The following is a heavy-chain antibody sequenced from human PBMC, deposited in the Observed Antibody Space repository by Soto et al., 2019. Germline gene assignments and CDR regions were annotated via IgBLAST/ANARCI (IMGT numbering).Heavy chain of an antibody. CDR2: LSASGSGS. Sequence: EAQLLESGGGLVQPGGSLRLSCTTSRFCLNTYGMTWVRRAPGKGLEWVSTLSASGSGSYYAESVKGRFTVSRDNSKNTMYLQMNSLRDEDTAVYYCAKNSYGDSWNFGLDVWGQGTTVTVSS. J-gene: IGHJ6*02. CDR1: RFCLNTYG. CDR3: AKNSYGDSWNFGLDV. V-gene: IGHV3-23*01. D-gene: IGHD4-17*01.